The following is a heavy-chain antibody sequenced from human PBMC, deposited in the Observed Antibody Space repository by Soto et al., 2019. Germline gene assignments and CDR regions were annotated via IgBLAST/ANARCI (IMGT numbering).Heavy chain of an antibody. CDR3: ARFGGGMDV. D-gene: IGHD3-10*01. Sequence: QVQLQESGPGLVKPSGTLSLTCAVSGGSISGINWWYWVRQPPGKGLEWIGDIYHSGSTHYNPSLERRVTISVDKSKNQFSLKLSSVPAADTAVYYCARFGGGMDVWGQGTTVTVSS. CDR2: IYHSGST. J-gene: IGHJ6*02. CDR1: GGSISGINW. V-gene: IGHV4-4*02.